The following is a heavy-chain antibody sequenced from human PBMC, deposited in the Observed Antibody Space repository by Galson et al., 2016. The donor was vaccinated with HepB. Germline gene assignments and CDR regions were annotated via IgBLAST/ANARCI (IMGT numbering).Heavy chain of an antibody. CDR3: ARRGVTRLATFDY. D-gene: IGHD3-9*01. Sequence: TLSLTCTVSGGSISSGAHYWSWIRQHPGKGLECLGYIYYSGSPYYNPSLKSRVTISVDTSKNQFSLKLSSVTAADTAVYYCARRGVTRLATFDYWGQGTLVTVSS. V-gene: IGHV4-31*03. CDR2: IYYSGSP. CDR1: GGSISSGAHY. J-gene: IGHJ4*02.